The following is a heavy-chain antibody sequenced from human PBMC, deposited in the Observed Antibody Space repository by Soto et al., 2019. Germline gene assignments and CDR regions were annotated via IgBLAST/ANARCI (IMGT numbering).Heavy chain of an antibody. CDR2: ISSDGSKK. J-gene: IGHJ4*02. D-gene: IGHD3-10*01. Sequence: PGGSLRLSCAASGFTFSTYAMHWVRQALGKGLEWVAVISSDGSKKYYADSVKGRFTISRDNSKNTLYLQMNSLRAEDTAVYYCATYSGTTLFYFDYWGQGTLVTVSS. V-gene: IGHV3-30*14. CDR3: ATYSGTTLFYFDY. CDR1: GFTFSTYA.